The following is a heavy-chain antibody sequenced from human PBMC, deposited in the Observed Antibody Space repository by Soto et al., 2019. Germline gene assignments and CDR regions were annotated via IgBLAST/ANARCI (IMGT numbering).Heavy chain of an antibody. D-gene: IGHD2-15*01. CDR1: GYSFTSYW. CDR3: ARPLVVECGSGGSCYGDDAFDF. J-gene: IGHJ3*01. CDR2: IYPGDSDT. V-gene: IGHV5-51*01. Sequence: GESLKISCKGSGYSFTSYWIGWVRQMPGKGLEWMGIIYPGDSDTRYSPSFQGQVTISADKSISTAYLQWSSLKASDTAMYYCARPLVVECGSGGSCYGDDAFDFWGQGTMVTVSS.